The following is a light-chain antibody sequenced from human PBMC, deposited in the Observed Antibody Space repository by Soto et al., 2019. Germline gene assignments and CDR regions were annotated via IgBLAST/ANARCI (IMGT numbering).Light chain of an antibody. CDR1: QGISSY. J-gene: IGKJ5*01. Sequence: AIRMTQSPSSFSASKGDRVTITCRASQGISSYLAWYQQKPGKAPNLLIYTASNLQSGVPSRFSGSRSGTHFTLTISNLQPEDFATYYCQQADSFPIPFGQGTRLEIK. V-gene: IGKV1-8*01. CDR3: QQADSFPIP. CDR2: TAS.